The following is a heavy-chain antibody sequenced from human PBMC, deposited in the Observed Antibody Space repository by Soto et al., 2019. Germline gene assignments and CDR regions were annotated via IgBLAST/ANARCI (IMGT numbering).Heavy chain of an antibody. CDR3: AREPLTRRGYSYGPGIDY. CDR1: GYTFTSYG. D-gene: IGHD5-18*01. V-gene: IGHV1-18*01. CDR2: ISAYNGNT. Sequence: QVQLVQSRAEVKKPGASVKVSCKASGYTFTSYGISWVRQAPGQGLEWMGWISAYNGNTNYAQKLQGRVTMTTDTSTSTAYMELRSLRSDDTAVYYCAREPLTRRGYSYGPGIDYWGQGTLVTVSS. J-gene: IGHJ4*02.